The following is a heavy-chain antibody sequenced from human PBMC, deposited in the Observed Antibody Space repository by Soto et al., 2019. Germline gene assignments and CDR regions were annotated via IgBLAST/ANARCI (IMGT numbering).Heavy chain of an antibody. CDR1: GFTFSSYA. V-gene: IGHV3-23*01. D-gene: IGHD4-17*01. Sequence: EVQLLESGGGLVQPGGSLRLSCAASGFTFSSYAMSWVRQAPGKGLEWVSTISGSGGTTYYADSVKGRFTISRDNSKNTLYLQMNSVRAEDTAVYYCAKGPLYGDYVSGWGQGTLVTVSA. CDR3: AKGPLYGDYVSG. J-gene: IGHJ4*02. CDR2: ISGSGGTT.